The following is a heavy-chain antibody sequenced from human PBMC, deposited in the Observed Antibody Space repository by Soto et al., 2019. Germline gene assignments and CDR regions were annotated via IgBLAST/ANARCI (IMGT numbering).Heavy chain of an antibody. V-gene: IGHV1-69*10. Sequence: SVKVSCKASGGTFSSYAISWVRQAPGQGLEWMGGIIPILGIANYAQKFQGRVTITADKSTSTAYMELSSLRSEDTAVYYCARGDIAARPEHYYYYYYMDVWGKGTTVTVSS. CDR3: ARGDIAARPEHYYYYYYMDV. CDR1: GGTFSSYA. CDR2: IIPILGIA. D-gene: IGHD6-6*01. J-gene: IGHJ6*03.